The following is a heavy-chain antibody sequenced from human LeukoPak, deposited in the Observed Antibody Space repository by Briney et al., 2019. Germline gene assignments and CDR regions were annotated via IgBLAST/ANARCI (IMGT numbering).Heavy chain of an antibody. CDR3: ARPSVCGYYYAHFQH. D-gene: IGHD3-22*01. CDR2: ISYDGSNK. CDR1: GFTFSSYA. Sequence: GGSLRLSCAASGFTFSSYAMHWVRQAPGKGLEWVAVISYDGSNKYYADSVKGRFTISRDNSKNTLYLQMNSLRAEDTAVYYCARPSVCGYYYAHFQHWGQGTLVTVSS. V-gene: IGHV3-30-3*01. J-gene: IGHJ1*01.